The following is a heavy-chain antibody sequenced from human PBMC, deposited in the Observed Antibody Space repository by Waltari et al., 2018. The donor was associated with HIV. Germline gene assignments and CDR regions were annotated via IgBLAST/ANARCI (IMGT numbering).Heavy chain of an antibody. CDR2: VNPANGAT. Sequence: QVQLVQSAAELKSPGASVQIACRTSGYTCAAFPLHWVRQAPGEGLQWVGWVNPANGATNYAQELQDWVSVTTDRSITTVYLTLKRLGSDDTAVYYCARGESATWANLDFWGQGTVVSVSS. J-gene: IGHJ4*01. V-gene: IGHV1-2*04. CDR1: GYTCAAFP. D-gene: IGHD1-26*01. CDR3: ARGESATWANLDF.